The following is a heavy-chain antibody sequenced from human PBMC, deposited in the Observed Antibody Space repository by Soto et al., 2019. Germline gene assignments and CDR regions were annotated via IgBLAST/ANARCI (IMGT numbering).Heavy chain of an antibody. Sequence: SGPTLVKPTQTLTLTCTFSGFSLSTSGVGVGWIRQPPGKALEWLALIYWDDDKRYSPSLKSRLTITKDTSKNQVVLTMTHMDPVDTATYYCAHRTDYDYMWGRSGGEGYGYWGQGTLVTVSS. D-gene: IGHD3-16*01. CDR2: IYWDDDK. V-gene: IGHV2-5*02. J-gene: IGHJ4*02. CDR1: GFSLSTSGVG. CDR3: AHRTDYDYMWGRSGGEGYGY.